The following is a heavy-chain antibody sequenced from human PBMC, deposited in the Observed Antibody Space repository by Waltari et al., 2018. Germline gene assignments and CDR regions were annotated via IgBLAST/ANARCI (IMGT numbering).Heavy chain of an antibody. J-gene: IGHJ3*02. Sequence: EVLLVQSGAEVKKPGESLKISCKGSGYSFTSYWIGWVRQMPGKGLEWMGIIYPGDSDTRYSPAFQGQVTISADKSISTAYLQWSSLKASDTAMYYCARAPYDYIWGSYRPDAFDIWGQGTMVTVSS. CDR2: IYPGDSDT. D-gene: IGHD3-16*02. CDR1: GYSFTSYW. V-gene: IGHV5-51*01. CDR3: ARAPYDYIWGSYRPDAFDI.